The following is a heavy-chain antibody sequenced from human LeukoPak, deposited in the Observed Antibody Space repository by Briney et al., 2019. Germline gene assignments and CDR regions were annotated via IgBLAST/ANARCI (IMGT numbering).Heavy chain of an antibody. CDR2: IIPILGIA. D-gene: IGHD4-23*01. CDR3: ARDEDNGGNHNWFDP. CDR1: GGTFSSYA. J-gene: IGHJ5*02. Sequence: ASVKVSCKASGGTFSSYAISWVRQAPGQGLEWMGRIIPILGIANYAQKFQGRVTITADKSTSTAYMELSSLRSEDTAVYYCARDEDNGGNHNWFDPWGQGTLVTVSS. V-gene: IGHV1-69*04.